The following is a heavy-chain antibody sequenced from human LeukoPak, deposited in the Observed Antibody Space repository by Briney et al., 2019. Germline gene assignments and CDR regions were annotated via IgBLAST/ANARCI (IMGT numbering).Heavy chain of an antibody. Sequence: GGSLSLPGPVSGFTLSNYGMSGVRRAPGKGREWFAAIVDSGGRQKYADSVKGRFTISRDNSKNTLYLQMNSLRAEDTAVYFCAKRGVVIRVILVGFHKEAYYFDSWGQGALVTVSS. CDR2: IVDSGGRQ. V-gene: IGHV3-23*01. D-gene: IGHD3-22*01. CDR3: AKRGVVIRVILVGFHKEAYYFDS. CDR1: GFTLSNYG. J-gene: IGHJ4*02.